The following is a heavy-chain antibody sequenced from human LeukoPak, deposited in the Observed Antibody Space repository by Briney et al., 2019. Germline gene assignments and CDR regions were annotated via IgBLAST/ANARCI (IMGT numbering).Heavy chain of an antibody. D-gene: IGHD1-7*01. CDR2: ISAYNGNT. J-gene: IGHJ6*03. V-gene: IGHV1-18*01. CDR1: GYTFTSYG. CDR3: ARAGITGTILMYYYYYYMDV. Sequence: ASVKVSCKASGYTFTSYGISWVRQAPGQRLEWMGWISAYNGNTNYAQKLQGRVTMTTDTSTSTAYMELRSLRSDDTAVYYCARAGITGTILMYYYYYYMDVWGKGTTVTVSS.